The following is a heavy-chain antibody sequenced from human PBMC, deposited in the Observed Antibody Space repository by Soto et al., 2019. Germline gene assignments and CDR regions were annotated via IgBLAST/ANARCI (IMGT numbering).Heavy chain of an antibody. CDR2: IYYTGTT. CDR3: ARGGNRYSNTASGVGGFDF. D-gene: IGHD5-12*01. V-gene: IGHV4-59*01. Sequence: SETLSLTWSVSGVAISSSYWSGMGQSPGTGREWMGYIYYTGTTNYNPSLKRRVTISLDTAKNQFSLNVNSLTTADTVVYFSARGGNRYSNTASGVGGFDFWVQGTRGTASP. CDR1: GVAISSSY. J-gene: IGHJ4*02.